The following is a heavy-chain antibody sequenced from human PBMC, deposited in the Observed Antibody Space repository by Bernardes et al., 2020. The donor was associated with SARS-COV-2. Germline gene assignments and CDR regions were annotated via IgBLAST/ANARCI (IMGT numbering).Heavy chain of an antibody. Sequence: SVKVSCKASGGTFSSYAISWVRQAPGQGLEWMGRIIPIFGTANYAQKFQGRVTITADESTSTAYMELSSLRSEDTAVYYCARIGCSGGSCPHSYYYYGMDVWGQGTTVTVSS. D-gene: IGHD2-15*01. CDR2: IIPIFGTA. CDR3: ARIGCSGGSCPHSYYYYGMDV. CDR1: GGTFSSYA. V-gene: IGHV1-69*13. J-gene: IGHJ6*02.